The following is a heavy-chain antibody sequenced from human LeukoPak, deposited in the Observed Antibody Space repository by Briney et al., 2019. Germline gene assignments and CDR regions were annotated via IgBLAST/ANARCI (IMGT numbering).Heavy chain of an antibody. J-gene: IGHJ5*02. D-gene: IGHD2-2*01. CDR3: ARDLAGSTWFDP. Sequence: GGSLRLXCAASGFTFSSYWMSWVRQAPGKVLEWVANIKQDGSEKYYVDSVKGRFTISRDNAKNSLYLQMNSLRAEDTAVYYCARDLAGSTWFDPWGQGTLVTVSS. CDR2: IKQDGSEK. V-gene: IGHV3-7*01. CDR1: GFTFSSYW.